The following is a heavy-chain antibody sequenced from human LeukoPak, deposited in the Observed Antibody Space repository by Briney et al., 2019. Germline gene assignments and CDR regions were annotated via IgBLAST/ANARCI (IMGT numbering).Heavy chain of an antibody. V-gene: IGHV4-34*01. Sequence: SETLSLTCAVYGGSFSGYYWSWIRQPPGKGLEWIGEINHSGSTNYNPSLKSRVTISVDTSKNQFSLKLSSVTAADTALYYCESSRSDFWSGYWLDYWGQGTLVTVSS. CDR1: GGSFSGYY. J-gene: IGHJ4*02. CDR3: ESSRSDFWSGYWLDY. CDR2: INHSGST. D-gene: IGHD3-3*01.